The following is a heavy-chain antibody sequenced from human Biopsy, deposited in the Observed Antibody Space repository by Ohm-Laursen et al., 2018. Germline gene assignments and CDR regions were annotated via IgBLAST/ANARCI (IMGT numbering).Heavy chain of an antibody. CDR3: ARGMRSSGWPYFDS. CDR2: IYDRGSTA. CDR1: GDSVSSGSFY. V-gene: IGHV4-61*01. J-gene: IGHJ4*02. Sequence: SVTLSLTWTVSGDSVSSGSFYWTWIRQPPGQGLEYIGYIYDRGSTANYNPSLESRVTMSVDMPKNQFSLKLSSVTAADTAIYYCARGMRSSGWPYFDSWGQGTLVTVSS. D-gene: IGHD6-19*01.